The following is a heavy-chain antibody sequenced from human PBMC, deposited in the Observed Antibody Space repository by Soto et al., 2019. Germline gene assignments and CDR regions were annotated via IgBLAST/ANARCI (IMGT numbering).Heavy chain of an antibody. CDR3: AREDLQY. J-gene: IGHJ4*02. CDR2: ISAYNGNT. CDR1: GYTFTSDV. Sequence: GASVNCSVNASGYTFTSDVISWVRQAPGQVLDCIGWISAYNGNTNYAQNLQGRVTMTTDTSTSTAYMELRSLRSEDTAVYYCAREDLQYWGQGTLVTVSS. D-gene: IGHD1-1*01. V-gene: IGHV1-18*01.